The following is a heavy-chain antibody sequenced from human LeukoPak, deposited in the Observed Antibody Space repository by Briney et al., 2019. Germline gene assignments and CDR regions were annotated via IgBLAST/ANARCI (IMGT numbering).Heavy chain of an antibody. D-gene: IGHD3-9*01. V-gene: IGHV4-59*01. CDR3: ARWVDYDILTVYRLFDY. CDR2: IYYSGST. J-gene: IGHJ4*02. Sequence: SETLSLTCTVSGGSISSYYWSWIRQPPGKGLEWIGYIYYSGSTNYNPSLKSRVTISVDTSKNQFSLKLSSVTAADTAVYYCARWVDYDILTVYRLFDYWGQGTLVTVSS. CDR1: GGSISSYY.